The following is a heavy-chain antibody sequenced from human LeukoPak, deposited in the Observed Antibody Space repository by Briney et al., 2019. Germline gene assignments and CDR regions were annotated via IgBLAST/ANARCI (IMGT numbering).Heavy chain of an antibody. CDR1: GFTFSSYS. CDR2: ISSSSSYI. J-gene: IGHJ4*02. V-gene: IGHV3-21*01. D-gene: IGHD6-6*01. Sequence: GGSLRLSCAASGFTFSSYSMNWVRQAPGKGLEWVSSISSSSSYIYYADSVKGRFTISRDNAKNSLYLQMNSLRAEDTAAYYCARDLLSGSSRDYWGQGTLVTVSS. CDR3: ARDLLSGSSRDY.